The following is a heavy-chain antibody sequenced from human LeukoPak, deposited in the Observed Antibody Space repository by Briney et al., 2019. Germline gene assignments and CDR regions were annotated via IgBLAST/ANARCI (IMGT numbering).Heavy chain of an antibody. CDR1: GYTFTSYG. D-gene: IGHD5-18*01. CDR2: ISAYNGNT. J-gene: IGHJ6*03. Sequence: GASVKVSRKASGYTFTSYGISWVRQAPGQGLEWMGWISAYNGNTNYAQKLQGRVTMTTDTSTSTAYMELRSLRSDDTAVYYCARDEYSLRGYYYYMDVWGKGTTVTVSS. CDR3: ARDEYSLRGYYYYMDV. V-gene: IGHV1-18*01.